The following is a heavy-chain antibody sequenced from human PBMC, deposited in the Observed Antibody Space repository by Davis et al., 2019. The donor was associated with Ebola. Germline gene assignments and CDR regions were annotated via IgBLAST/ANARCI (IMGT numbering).Heavy chain of an antibody. Sequence: GESLKISCAASGFTVSSNYMSWVRQAPGKGLEWVGRSRNRANSYTTEYAASVKGRFTISRDDSKNSLYLQMNSLRAEDTAVYYCARDIAPADPQLWLDYWGQGTLVTVSS. D-gene: IGHD5-18*01. V-gene: IGHV3-72*01. J-gene: IGHJ4*02. CDR3: ARDIAPADPQLWLDY. CDR2: SRNRANSYTT. CDR1: GFTVSSNY.